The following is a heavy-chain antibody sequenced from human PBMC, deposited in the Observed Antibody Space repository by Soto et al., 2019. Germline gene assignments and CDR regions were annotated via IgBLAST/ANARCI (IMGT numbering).Heavy chain of an antibody. D-gene: IGHD5-18*01. J-gene: IGHJ4*02. CDR1: GFTFSSYS. Sequence: EVQLVESGGGLVQPGGSLRLSCAASGFTFSSYSMNWVRQAPGKGLEWVSYISSSSTIYYADSVKGRFTISRDNAKNSLYLQMTSLRAEDTAVYYCARDRLGYSYGLDYWGQGTLVTVSS. CDR2: ISSSSTI. CDR3: ARDRLGYSYGLDY. V-gene: IGHV3-48*01.